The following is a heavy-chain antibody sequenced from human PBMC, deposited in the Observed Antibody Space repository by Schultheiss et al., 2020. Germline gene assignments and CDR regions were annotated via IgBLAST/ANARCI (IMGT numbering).Heavy chain of an antibody. Sequence: SETLSLTCAVSGGSISSGGYYWSWIRQPPGTGLEWIGYIYYSGSTYYNPSLKSRVTISVDTSKNQFSLKLSSVTAADTAVYYCARVPVVAGTGLWFDPWGQGTLVTVSS. CDR1: GGSISSGGYY. CDR2: IYYSGST. V-gene: IGHV4-31*11. CDR3: ARVPVVAGTGLWFDP. D-gene: IGHD6-19*01. J-gene: IGHJ5*02.